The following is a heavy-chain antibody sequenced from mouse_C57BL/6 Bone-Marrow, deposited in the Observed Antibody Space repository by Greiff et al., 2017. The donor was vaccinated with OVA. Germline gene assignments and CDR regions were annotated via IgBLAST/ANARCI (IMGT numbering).Heavy chain of an antibody. V-gene: IGHV8-8*01. CDR1: GFSLSTFGMG. J-gene: IGHJ4*01. Sequence: QVTLKESGPGILQPSQTLSLTCSFSGFSLSTFGMGVGWIRQPSGKGLEWLAHIWWDDAKYYNPALMSRTPISKDTSKNKVFLKVAKVDTADTATYYGARIPSMYYAMDYWGQGTSVTGSS. D-gene: IGHD2-10*02. CDR2: IWWDDAK. CDR3: ARIPSMYYAMDY.